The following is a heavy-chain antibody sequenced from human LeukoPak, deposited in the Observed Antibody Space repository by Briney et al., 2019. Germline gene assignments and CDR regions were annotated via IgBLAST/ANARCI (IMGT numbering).Heavy chain of an antibody. D-gene: IGHD1-1*01. V-gene: IGHV4-34*01. CDR3: ARVRMETTTSPYYYYYMDV. CDR1: SGSFSGYY. Sequence: SETLSLTCAVYSGSFSGYYWSWIRQPPGKGLEWIGEINHSGSTNYNPSLKSRVTISVDTSKNQFSLKLSSVTAADTAVYYCARVRMETTTSPYYYYYMDVWAKGPRSPSP. J-gene: IGHJ6*03. CDR2: INHSGST.